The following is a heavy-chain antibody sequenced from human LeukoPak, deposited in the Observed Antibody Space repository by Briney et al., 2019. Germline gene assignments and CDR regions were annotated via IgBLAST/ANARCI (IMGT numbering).Heavy chain of an antibody. CDR2: ISSSSSTI. CDR3: AREPGDSSSWYAFDY. Sequence: PGGSLRLSCAASGFTFSSYSMNWVRQAPGKGLEWVSYISSSSSTIYYADSVKGRFTISRDNAKNSLYLQMNSLRAEDTAVYYCAREPGDSSSWYAFDYWGQGTLVTVSS. V-gene: IGHV3-48*04. CDR1: GFTFSSYS. D-gene: IGHD6-13*01. J-gene: IGHJ4*02.